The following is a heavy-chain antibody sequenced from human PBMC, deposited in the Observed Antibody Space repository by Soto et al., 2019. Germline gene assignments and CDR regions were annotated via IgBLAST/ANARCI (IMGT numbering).Heavy chain of an antibody. D-gene: IGHD1-26*01. V-gene: IGHV5-51*01. Sequence: PGESLKISCKGSGYSFINYWIAWVRQMPGKGLEWMGIIYPGESDTRYSPSFQGQVTISADKSISTAYLHWSSLKASHSGIHYCARGLPSGRYHFDNWRQGTLVTVSS. CDR3: ARGLPSGRYHFDN. J-gene: IGHJ4*02. CDR1: GYSFINYW. CDR2: IYPGESDT.